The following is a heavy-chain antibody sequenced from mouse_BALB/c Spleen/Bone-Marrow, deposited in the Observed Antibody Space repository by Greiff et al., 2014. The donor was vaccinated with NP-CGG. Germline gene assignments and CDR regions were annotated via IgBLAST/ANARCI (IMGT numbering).Heavy chain of an antibody. CDR2: VGGGDSYT. D-gene: IGHD1-1*01. Sequence: DVKLVESGGDLVEPGGSLKLSCAASGFTSSSYGMSWVRQTPDKRLEWVATVGGGDSYTYYPDFVKGRFTISRDIAKNTLYLHMSSLKSEDTAMYYCAFITAIAYWGQGTLVTVSA. V-gene: IGHV5-6*02. CDR3: AFITAIAY. CDR1: GFTSSSYG. J-gene: IGHJ3*01.